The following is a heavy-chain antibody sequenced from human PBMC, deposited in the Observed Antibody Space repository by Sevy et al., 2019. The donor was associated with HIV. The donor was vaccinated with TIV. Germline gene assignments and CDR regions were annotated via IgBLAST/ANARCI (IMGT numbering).Heavy chain of an antibody. CDR3: ARDTPDYYDSSAHDAFDI. V-gene: IGHV3-53*01. Sequence: GGSLRLSCAASGFTVSSNYMSWVRLAPGKGLEWVSVLYSGGSTYDADSVKGRFTISRDNSKNTLYLQMNSQRAEDTAVYYCARDTPDYYDSSAHDAFDIWGQGTMVTVSS. D-gene: IGHD3-22*01. J-gene: IGHJ3*02. CDR1: GFTVSSNY. CDR2: LYSGGST.